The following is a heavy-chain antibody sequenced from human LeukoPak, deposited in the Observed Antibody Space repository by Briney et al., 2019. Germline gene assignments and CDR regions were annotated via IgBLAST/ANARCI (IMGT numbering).Heavy chain of an antibody. D-gene: IGHD1-7*01. V-gene: IGHV3-30*18. CDR3: ANLLTGTERPDHNWFDP. Sequence: GGSLRLSCAASGFTFSSYGMHWVRQAPGKGLEWVAVISYDGSNKYYADSVKGRFTISRDNSKNTLYLQMNSLRAEDTAVYYCANLLTGTERPDHNWFDPWGQGTLVTVSS. J-gene: IGHJ5*02. CDR2: ISYDGSNK. CDR1: GFTFSSYG.